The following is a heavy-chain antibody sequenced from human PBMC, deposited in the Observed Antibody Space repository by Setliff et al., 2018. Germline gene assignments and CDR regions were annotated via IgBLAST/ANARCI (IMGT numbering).Heavy chain of an antibody. Sequence: GASVKVSCKASGYTFTSYDINWVRQATGQGLEWMGWMNPNSGNTGYAQKFRGRVTMTRNTSISTAYMELSGLRSEDTAVYYCARRVGSVGIQLPDYWGQGTLVTVSS. D-gene: IGHD5-18*01. CDR2: MNPNSGNT. CDR1: GYTFTSYD. V-gene: IGHV1-8*02. CDR3: ARRVGSVGIQLPDY. J-gene: IGHJ4*02.